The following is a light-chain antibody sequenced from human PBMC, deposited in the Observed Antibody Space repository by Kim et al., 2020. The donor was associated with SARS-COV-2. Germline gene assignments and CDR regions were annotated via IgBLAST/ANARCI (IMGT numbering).Light chain of an antibody. CDR3: QQDNRFPHT. V-gene: IGKV1-16*02. Sequence: DIQMTQSPSSLSASVGDRVTITCRASQDIGNDLAWLQQKPGKAPKTLISAASTLQSGVPSKFSGSGSATVFTLTITSLQPEDFATYYCQQDNRFPHTFGQGTKLEI. CDR1: QDIGND. CDR2: AAS. J-gene: IGKJ2*01.